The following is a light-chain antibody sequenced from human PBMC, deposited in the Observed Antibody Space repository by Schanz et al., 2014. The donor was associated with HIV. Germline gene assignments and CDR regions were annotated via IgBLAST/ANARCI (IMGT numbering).Light chain of an antibody. CDR3: CSYAGFNTLGL. J-gene: IGLJ2*01. V-gene: IGLV2-23*02. Sequence: QSALTQPASVSGSPGQSITISCTGVSSDVRAFNYVSWYQQHPGRAPKLIIYEVTKWPSGVSNRFSGSRSGNTASLTISGLQAEDEADYYCCSYAGFNTLGLFGGGTKVTVL. CDR1: SSDVRAFNY. CDR2: EVT.